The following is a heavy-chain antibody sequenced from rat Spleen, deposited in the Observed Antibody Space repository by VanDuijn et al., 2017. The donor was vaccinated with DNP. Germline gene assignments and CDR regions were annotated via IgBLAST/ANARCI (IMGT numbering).Heavy chain of an antibody. D-gene: IGHD1-11*01. J-gene: IGHJ3*01. CDR1: GFTFINYG. V-gene: IGHV5S13*01. CDR2: TTTGGANT. Sequence: EVKLVESGGGLVQPGRSLKLSCAASGFTFINYGMAWVRQTPKKGLEWVASTTTGGANTNYRDSVKGRFTISRDNGKNILYLEMDSMRSEDTATYYCTTGYSRRCSYWGQGTLVTVSS. CDR3: TTGYSRRCSY.